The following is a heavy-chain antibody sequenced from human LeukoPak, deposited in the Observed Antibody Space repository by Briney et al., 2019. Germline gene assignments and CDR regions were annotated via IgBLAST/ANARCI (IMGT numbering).Heavy chain of an antibody. V-gene: IGHV4-4*07. CDR3: ARLRFYDSTGYSPGHYMDL. J-gene: IGHJ6*03. CDR1: SGPMHSYY. Sequence: PSETLSLACTVSSGPMHSYYWSWIRQTAGKGLEWIGRSYIGLTTDYNPSLKSRVTMSIDTSKNQLSLKLSAVTAADTAVYYCARLRFYDSTGYSPGHYMDLLGEGITVVVSS. D-gene: IGHD3-22*01. CDR2: SYIGLTT.